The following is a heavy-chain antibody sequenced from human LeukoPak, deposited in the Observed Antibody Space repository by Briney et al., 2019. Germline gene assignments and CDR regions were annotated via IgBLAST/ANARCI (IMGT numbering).Heavy chain of an antibody. J-gene: IGHJ6*02. D-gene: IGHD3-3*01. CDR3: ARGGGDFWSGYYPYYYYGMDV. Sequence: ASVKVSCKASGYTFTAYYMHWVRQAPGQGLEWMGWISTYNGNTNYAQKLQGRVTMTTDTSTSIVYMELRSLRSDDTAVYYCARGGGDFWSGYYPYYYYGMDVWGQGTTVTVSS. V-gene: IGHV1-18*04. CDR1: GYTFTAYY. CDR2: ISTYNGNT.